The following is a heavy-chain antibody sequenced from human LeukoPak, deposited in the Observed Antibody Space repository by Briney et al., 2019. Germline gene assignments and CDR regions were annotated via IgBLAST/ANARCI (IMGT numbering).Heavy chain of an antibody. J-gene: IGHJ5*02. CDR2: IYPADSDI. CDR1: GYSINNYW. Sequence: GESLKTSCKGSGYSINNYWIGWVRQMPGKVLEWMGIIYPADSDIRYSPSFQGQVTISADKSISTAYLQWSSLKASDTAMYYCARQEYCSGGSCYTWFDPWGQGTLVTVSS. V-gene: IGHV5-51*01. D-gene: IGHD2-15*01. CDR3: ARQEYCSGGSCYTWFDP.